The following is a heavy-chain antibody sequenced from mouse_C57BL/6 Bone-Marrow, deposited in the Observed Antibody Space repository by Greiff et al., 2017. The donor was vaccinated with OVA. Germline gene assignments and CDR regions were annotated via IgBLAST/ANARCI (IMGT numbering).Heavy chain of an antibody. D-gene: IGHD1-1*01. J-gene: IGHJ1*03. CDR2: ISYSGST. V-gene: IGHV3-1*01. CDR3: ARDEGYGSSYWYFDV. CDR1: GYSITSGYD. Sequence: EVKLEESGPGMVKPSQSLSLTCTVTGYSITSGYDWHWIRHFPGNKLEWMGYISYSGSTNYNPSLKSRISITHDTSKNHFFLKLNSVTTEDTATYYCARDEGYGSSYWYFDVWGTGTTVTVSS.